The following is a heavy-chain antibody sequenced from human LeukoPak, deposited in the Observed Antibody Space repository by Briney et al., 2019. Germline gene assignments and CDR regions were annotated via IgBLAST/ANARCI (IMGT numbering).Heavy chain of an antibody. CDR3: ARVSVGVRGVILFDY. V-gene: IGHV3-48*03. Sequence: GGSLRLSCAASGFTFSSYEMHWVRQPPGKGLEWVSYISSSDSTIYYADSVKGRFTISRDNAKNSLYLQMNSLRAEDTAVYYCARVSVGVRGVILFDYWGQGTLVTVSS. J-gene: IGHJ4*02. CDR2: ISSSDSTI. D-gene: IGHD3-10*01. CDR1: GFTFSSYE.